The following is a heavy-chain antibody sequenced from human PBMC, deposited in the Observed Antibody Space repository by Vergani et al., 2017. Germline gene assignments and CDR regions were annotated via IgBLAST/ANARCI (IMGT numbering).Heavy chain of an antibody. Sequence: QVQLVQSGAEVKKPGASVKVSCKASGYTFTSYYMHWVRQSPGQGLEWMGIINPSGGSTSYAQKFQGRVTMTRDTSTSTVYMELSSLRSEDTAVYYCARAIGYCGGASFPAYYFDHWGQGTRVTVSS. D-gene: IGHD2-21*01. CDR3: ARAIGYCGGASFPAYYFDH. J-gene: IGHJ5*02. CDR2: INPSGGST. V-gene: IGHV1-46*01. CDR1: GYTFTSYY.